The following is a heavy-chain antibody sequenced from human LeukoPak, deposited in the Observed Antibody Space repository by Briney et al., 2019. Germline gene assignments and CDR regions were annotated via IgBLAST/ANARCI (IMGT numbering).Heavy chain of an antibody. V-gene: IGHV3-23*01. CDR3: ARPYCSSTSCSPAP. CDR1: GFTSSNYA. CDR2: ISGSGGST. Sequence: PGGSLRLSCAASGFTSSNYAMSWVRQAPGKGLEWVSSISGSGGSTYYADSVKGRFTISRDNSNNTLYLQMNSLRAEDTAVYYCARPYCSSTSCSPAPWGQGTLVTVSS. J-gene: IGHJ5*02. D-gene: IGHD2-2*01.